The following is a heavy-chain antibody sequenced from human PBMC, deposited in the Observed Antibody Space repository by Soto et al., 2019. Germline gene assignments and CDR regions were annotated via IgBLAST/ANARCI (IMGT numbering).Heavy chain of an antibody. CDR3: ARDRRYFASFDY. V-gene: IGHV3-30-3*01. J-gene: IGHJ4*02. CDR2: ISYDGSNK. CDR1: GFTFSSYA. Sequence: QVQLVESGGGVVQPGRSLRLSCAASGFTFSSYAMHWVRQAPGKGLEWVAVISYDGSNKYYADSVKGRFTISRDNSKNTLYQQMNSLRAEDTAVYYCARDRRYFASFDYWGQGTLVTVSS. D-gene: IGHD3-9*01.